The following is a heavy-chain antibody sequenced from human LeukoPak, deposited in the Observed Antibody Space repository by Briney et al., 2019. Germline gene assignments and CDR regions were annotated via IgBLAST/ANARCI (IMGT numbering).Heavy chain of an antibody. CDR1: GFTVSNNY. Sequence: GGSLRLSCAASGFTVSNNYMSWVRQAPGKGLEWVAVIYSGGSTYYADSVKGRFTISRDNSKDTLYLQMNSLRAEDTAVYDCARGGRVTPFAYWGEGTPVSVSS. CDR3: ARGGRVTPFAY. D-gene: IGHD2-21*02. V-gene: IGHV3-66*02. J-gene: IGHJ4*02. CDR2: IYSGGST.